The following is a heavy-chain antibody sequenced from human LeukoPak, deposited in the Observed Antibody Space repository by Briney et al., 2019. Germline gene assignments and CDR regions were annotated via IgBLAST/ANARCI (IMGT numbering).Heavy chain of an antibody. D-gene: IGHD3-3*01. CDR2: IKQDGSEK. V-gene: IGHV3-7*01. CDR1: GFTFSSYW. CDR3: ARGWDFWSGYYPAYFDY. Sequence: VGSLRLSCAASGFTFSSYWMSWVRQAPGKGLEWVANIKQDGSEKYYVDSVKGRFTISRDNAKNSLYLQMNSLRAEDTAVYYCARGWDFWSGYYPAYFDYWGQGTLVTVSS. J-gene: IGHJ4*02.